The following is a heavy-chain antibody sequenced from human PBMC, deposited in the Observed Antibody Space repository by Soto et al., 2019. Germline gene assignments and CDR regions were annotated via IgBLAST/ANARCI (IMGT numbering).Heavy chain of an antibody. CDR2: ISSSSSYI. CDR3: ARDGRWTLNG. CDR1: GFTFSSYS. D-gene: IGHD2-15*01. Sequence: EVQLVESGGGLVKPGGSLRLSCAASGFTFSSYSMNWVRQAPGKGLEWVSSISSSSSYIYYADSVKGRFTISRDNAKNSLYLQMNRLRAEDTAVYYCARDGRWTLNGGGQGTLVTVSS. V-gene: IGHV3-21*01. J-gene: IGHJ4*02.